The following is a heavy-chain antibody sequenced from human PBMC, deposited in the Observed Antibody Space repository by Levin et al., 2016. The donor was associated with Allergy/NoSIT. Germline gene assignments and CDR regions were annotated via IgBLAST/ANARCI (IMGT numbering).Heavy chain of an antibody. D-gene: IGHD3-22*01. CDR2: IYYSGST. J-gene: IGHJ4*02. Sequence: SETLSLTCTVSGGSISSGGYYWSWIRQHPGKGLEWIGYIYYSGSTYYNPSLKSRVTISVDTSKNQFSLKLSSVTAADTAVYYCARHYDSSGYSVFDYWGQGTLVTVSS. CDR1: GGSISSGGYY. V-gene: IGHV4-31*03. CDR3: ARHYDSSGYSVFDY.